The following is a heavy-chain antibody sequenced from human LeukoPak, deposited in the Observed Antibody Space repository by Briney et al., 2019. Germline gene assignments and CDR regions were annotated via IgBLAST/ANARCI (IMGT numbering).Heavy chain of an antibody. V-gene: IGHV3-23*01. CDR2: ISGSGGST. J-gene: IGHJ6*02. CDR1: GFTFASYA. CDR3: ARDRYYYDSSGYGYYYGMVV. D-gene: IGHD3-22*01. Sequence: GGSLRLSCAASGFTFASYAMTWVGQAPGKWLEWFSAISGSGGSTYYADSVKGRFTISRDNYKNTLYLQMNSLRAEDTAVYYCARDRYYYDSSGYGYYYGMVVWGQGTTVTVSS.